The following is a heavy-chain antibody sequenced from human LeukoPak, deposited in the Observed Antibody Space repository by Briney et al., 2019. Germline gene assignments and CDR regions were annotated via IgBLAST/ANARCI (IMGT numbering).Heavy chain of an antibody. D-gene: IGHD2-2*01. CDR1: GGSISSHY. CDR2: IYYSGST. V-gene: IGHV4-59*08. J-gene: IGHJ4*02. CDR3: ARGMGRFCTSSSCYLSFVY. Sequence: SETLSLTCTVSGGSISSHYWSWIRQPPGKGLEWIGYIYYSGSTNYNPSLKSRVAISVDTSKNQFSLKLTSVTAADTAVFYCARGMGRFCTSSSCYLSFVYWGQGTLVTVSS.